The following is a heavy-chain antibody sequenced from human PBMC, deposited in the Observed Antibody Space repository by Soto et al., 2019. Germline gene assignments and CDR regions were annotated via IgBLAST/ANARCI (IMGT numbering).Heavy chain of an antibody. CDR1: GFTFSSYA. V-gene: IGHV3-30-3*01. CDR2: ISYDGSNK. Sequence: QVQLVESGGGVVQPGRSLRLSCAASGFTFSSYAMHWVRQAPGKGLEWVAVISYDGSNKYYADSVKGRFTISRDNSKNTLYLQMNSPRAEDTAVYYCARATSKVGATTHFDYWGQGTLVTVSS. D-gene: IGHD1-26*01. J-gene: IGHJ4*02. CDR3: ARATSKVGATTHFDY.